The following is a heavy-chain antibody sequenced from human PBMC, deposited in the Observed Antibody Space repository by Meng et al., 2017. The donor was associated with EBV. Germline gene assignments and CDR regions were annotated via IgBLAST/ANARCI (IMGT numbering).Heavy chain of an antibody. Sequence: QVQLGQSGAEVKKPGASVKVSCKASGYTFTGYYMHWVRQAPGQGLEWMGRINPNSGGTNYAQKSQGRVTMTRDTSISTAYMELSRLRSDDTAVYYCARVGIAVAGTGDYWGQGTLVTVSS. CDR1: GYTFTGYY. J-gene: IGHJ4*02. CDR2: INPNSGGT. CDR3: ARVGIAVAGTGDY. V-gene: IGHV1-2*06. D-gene: IGHD6-19*01.